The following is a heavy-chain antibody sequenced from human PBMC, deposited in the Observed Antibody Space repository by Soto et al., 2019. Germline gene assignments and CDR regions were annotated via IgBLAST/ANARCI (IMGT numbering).Heavy chain of an antibody. J-gene: IGHJ4*02. V-gene: IGHV3-30*03. CDR3: ASGYSQVLLWFGDGFDY. Sequence: TGGSLRLSCVASGFSFRNYGMHWVRQAPGKGLEWVAVISYEEINNKNYADSVKGRFTISRDNSKNTLYLQMNSLRAEDTAVYYCASGYSQVLLWFGDGFDYWAQGTLVPVSS. D-gene: IGHD3-10*01. CDR2: ISYEEINNK. CDR1: GFSFRNYG.